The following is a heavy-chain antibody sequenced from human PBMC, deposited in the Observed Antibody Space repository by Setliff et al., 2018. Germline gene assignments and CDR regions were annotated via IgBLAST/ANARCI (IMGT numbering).Heavy chain of an antibody. CDR1: GGSISSYY. J-gene: IGHJ3*02. CDR3: ARVATYAFDI. V-gene: IGHV4-4*07. CDR2: IYIGGSA. Sequence: SETLSLTCTVSGGSISSYYWSWIRQPAGKGLEWIGHIYIGGSANYNPSLKSRVTMSIDTSKNQFSLKLNSVTAADTAVYYCARVATYAFDIWGHGTMVTVSS.